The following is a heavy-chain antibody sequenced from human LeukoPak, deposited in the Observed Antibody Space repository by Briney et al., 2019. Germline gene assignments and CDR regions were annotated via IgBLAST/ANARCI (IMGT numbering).Heavy chain of an antibody. CDR2: ISSSSSYI. Sequence: GGSLRLSCAASGFTFSSYSMNWVRQAPGKGLEWVSSISSSSSYIYYADSVKGRFTISRDNAKNSLYLQMNSLRAEDTAVYYCAKDSCYDSSGYNDYWGQGTLVTVSS. V-gene: IGHV3-21*04. J-gene: IGHJ4*02. D-gene: IGHD3-22*01. CDR3: AKDSCYDSSGYNDY. CDR1: GFTFSSYS.